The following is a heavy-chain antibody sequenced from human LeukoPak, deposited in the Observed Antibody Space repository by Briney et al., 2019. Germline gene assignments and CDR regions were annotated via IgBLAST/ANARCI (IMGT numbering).Heavy chain of an antibody. CDR3: ARGSSGSFDY. CDR2: TNYRSKWYN. D-gene: IGHD6-19*01. V-gene: IGHV6-1*01. Sequence: SQTLSLTCDISGDSVSGNIVAWNWIRQSPSRGLEWLGRTNYRSKWYNDYAVSVRGRITINPDTSKNRFSLQLDSVTPEDTAVYYCARGSSGSFDYWGQGTLVPVSS. J-gene: IGHJ4*02. CDR1: GDSVSGNIVA.